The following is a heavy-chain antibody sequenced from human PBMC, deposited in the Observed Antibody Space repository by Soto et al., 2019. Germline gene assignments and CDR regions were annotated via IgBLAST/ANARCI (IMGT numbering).Heavy chain of an antibody. D-gene: IGHD4-17*01. CDR3: AKGTTGYYYYMDA. Sequence: GYADSVKGRFTISRDNAKNSLYLQMNSLRVEDTAWYYCAKGTTGYYYYMDAWGNGTKVTVSS. J-gene: IGHJ6*03. V-gene: IGHV3-9*01.